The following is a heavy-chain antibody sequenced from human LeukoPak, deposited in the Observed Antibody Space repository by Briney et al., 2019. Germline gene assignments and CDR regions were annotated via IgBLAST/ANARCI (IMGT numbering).Heavy chain of an antibody. CDR1: GFTFSSYS. D-gene: IGHD3-9*01. Sequence: GGSLRLSCAASGFTFSSYSMNWVRQAPGKGLEWVSPISSSSSYIYYADSVKGRFTISRDNAKNSLYLQMNSLRAEDTAVYYCARDIRDPYDILTGYYWAFDYWGQGTLVTVSS. V-gene: IGHV3-21*01. CDR2: ISSSSSYI. J-gene: IGHJ4*02. CDR3: ARDIRDPYDILTGYYWAFDY.